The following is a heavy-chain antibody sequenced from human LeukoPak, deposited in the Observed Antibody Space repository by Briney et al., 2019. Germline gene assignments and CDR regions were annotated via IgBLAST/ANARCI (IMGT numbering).Heavy chain of an antibody. V-gene: IGHV3-74*01. Sequence: GGSLRLSCAVSGLTFSKYWMHWVRQDAGKGLVWVAGISKDGGSTDYADFVKGRCTISRDNAKNTLYLQMNSLTVDDTAVYYFPSGIGTYASWGRGARFTVSS. CDR3: PSGIGTYAS. D-gene: IGHD2-2*01. J-gene: IGHJ5*02. CDR1: GLTFSKYW. CDR2: ISKDGGST.